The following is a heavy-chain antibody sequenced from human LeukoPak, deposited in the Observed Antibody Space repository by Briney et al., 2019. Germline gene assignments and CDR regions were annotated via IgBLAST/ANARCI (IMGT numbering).Heavy chain of an antibody. CDR1: GGSISSSSYY. V-gene: IGHV4-39*07. D-gene: IGHD1-26*01. Sequence: SETLSLTCTVSGGSISSSSYYWGWIRQPPGKGLEWIGSIYYSGSTYYNPSLKSRVTISVDTSKNQFSLKLSSVTAADTAVYYCARRIVGATGLFDYWGQGTLVTVSS. CDR3: ARRIVGATGLFDY. J-gene: IGHJ4*02. CDR2: IYYSGST.